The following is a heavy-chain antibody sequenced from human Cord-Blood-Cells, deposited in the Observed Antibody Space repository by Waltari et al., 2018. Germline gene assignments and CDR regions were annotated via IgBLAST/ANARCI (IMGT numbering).Heavy chain of an antibody. CDR3: AGWFRELFDY. V-gene: IGHV4-59*08. Sequence: QVQLQESGPGLVKPSETLSLTCTVSGGSISSYYWSWIRQPPGKGLEWIGYIYYSGSTNYNPSLKSRVTISVDTSKNQFSLKLSSETAADTAVYYCAGWFRELFDYWGQGTLVTVSS. J-gene: IGHJ4*02. D-gene: IGHD3-10*01. CDR1: GGSISSYY. CDR2: IYYSGST.